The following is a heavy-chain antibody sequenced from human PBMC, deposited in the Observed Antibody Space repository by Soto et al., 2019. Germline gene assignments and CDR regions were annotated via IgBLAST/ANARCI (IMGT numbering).Heavy chain of an antibody. D-gene: IGHD3-22*01. J-gene: IGHJ4*02. CDR1: GYTFTSYA. CDR3: ARAYRRRYYYDSSGYPFAE. Sequence: ASVPVSCKASGYTFTSYAMHWVRQAPGQRLEWMGWINAGNGNTKYSQKFQGRVTITRDTSASTAYMELSSLKSEDTAVYYCARAYRRRYYYDSSGYPFAEWGQGNLVTVS. CDR2: INAGNGNT. V-gene: IGHV1-3*01.